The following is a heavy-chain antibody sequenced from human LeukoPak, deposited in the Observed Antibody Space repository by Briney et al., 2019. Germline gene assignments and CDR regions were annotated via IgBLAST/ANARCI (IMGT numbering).Heavy chain of an antibody. CDR2: IYYSGST. CDR3: ARGPHYYGSSGPWGY. CDR1: GGSISSYY. J-gene: IGHJ4*02. Sequence: SSETLSLTCTVSGGSISSYYWSWIRQPPGKGLEWIGYIYYSGSTNYNPSLKSRVTISVDTSKNQFSLKLSSVTAADTAVYYCARGPHYYGSSGPWGYWGQGTLVTVSS. D-gene: IGHD3-22*01. V-gene: IGHV4-59*01.